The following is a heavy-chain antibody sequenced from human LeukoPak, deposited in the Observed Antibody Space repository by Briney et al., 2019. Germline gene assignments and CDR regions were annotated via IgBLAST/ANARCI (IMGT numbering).Heavy chain of an antibody. CDR1: GFTFSSYS. D-gene: IGHD1-26*01. Sequence: PGGSLRLSCAASGFTFSSYSMNWVRQAPGKGLEGVSYISSSSSTIYYADSVKGRFTISRDNAKNFLYLQMNSLRAEDTALYYCAKDLYSGSFQQKNWYFDLWGRGTLVTVSS. CDR3: AKDLYSGSFQQKNWYFDL. CDR2: ISSSSSTI. V-gene: IGHV3-48*04. J-gene: IGHJ2*01.